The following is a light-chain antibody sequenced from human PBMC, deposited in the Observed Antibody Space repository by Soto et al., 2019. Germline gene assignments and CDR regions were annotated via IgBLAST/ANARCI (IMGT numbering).Light chain of an antibody. CDR3: QQYGSSPRT. CDR2: GAS. J-gene: IGKJ2*01. CDR1: QSVSSSY. Sequence: EIVLTQSPGILSLSPGERATLSCRASQSVSSSYLAWYQHKPGQAPRLLMYGASRRATGIPDRFSGSGSGTDFTLTISRLEPEDFAVYYCQQYGSSPRTFGQGTKLEIK. V-gene: IGKV3-20*01.